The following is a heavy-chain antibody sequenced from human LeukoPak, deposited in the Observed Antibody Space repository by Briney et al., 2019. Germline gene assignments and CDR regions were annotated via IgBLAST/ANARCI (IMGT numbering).Heavy chain of an antibody. Sequence: GGSLRLSCAASGFSFSSYSMNWVRQAPGKGLECVANIKQDGSEKYYVDSVKGRFTISRDNAKNSLYLQMNSLRAEDTAVYYCARDLSVGATLVDYWGQGTLVTVSS. CDR3: ARDLSVGATLVDY. V-gene: IGHV3-7*01. J-gene: IGHJ4*02. CDR2: IKQDGSEK. CDR1: GFSFSSYS. D-gene: IGHD1-26*01.